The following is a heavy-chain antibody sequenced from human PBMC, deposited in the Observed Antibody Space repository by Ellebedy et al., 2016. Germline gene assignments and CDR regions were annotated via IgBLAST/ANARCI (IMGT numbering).Heavy chain of an antibody. CDR2: IYYSGST. CDR1: GGSISSGGYY. CDR3: ATYYYGSGREGAFDI. V-gene: IGHV4-31*03. Sequence: SETLSLXXTVSGGSISSGGYYWSWIRQHPGKGLEWIGYIYYSGSTYYNPSLKSRVTISVDTSKNQFSLKLSSVTAADTAVYYCATYYYGSGREGAFDIWGQGTMVTVSS. J-gene: IGHJ3*02. D-gene: IGHD3-10*01.